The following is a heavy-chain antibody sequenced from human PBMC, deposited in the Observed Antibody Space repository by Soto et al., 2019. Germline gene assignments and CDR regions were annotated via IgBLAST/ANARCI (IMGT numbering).Heavy chain of an antibody. CDR1: GYTFTTYW. CDR2: IGPSDSYN. D-gene: IGHD2-2*01. V-gene: IGHV5-10-1*01. Sequence: EVQLVQSGAEVKEPGESLRISCRASGYTFTTYWIAWVRQVPGKGMEWMGRIGPSDSYNTYSPSFQGHVTISTDKSISTAYLQWSSMKASDTAIYYCGRHLHLSDALKKGFDYWGQGTPVTVSS. CDR3: GRHLHLSDALKKGFDY. J-gene: IGHJ4*02.